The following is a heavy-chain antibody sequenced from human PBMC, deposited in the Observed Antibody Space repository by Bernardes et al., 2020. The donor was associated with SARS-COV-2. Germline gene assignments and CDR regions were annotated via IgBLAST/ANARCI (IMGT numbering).Heavy chain of an antibody. Sequence: VGSLRLSCAASGFTFSNYAMSWVRQAPGEGLEWVSGVSSSGSSIYYGDSVKGRFTISRDNSENTLYLQMNSLRAEDTAVYYCARESIVWSNAFDYWGQGTLVTVSS. J-gene: IGHJ4*02. CDR1: GFTFSNYA. D-gene: IGHD3-22*01. CDR3: ARESIVWSNAFDY. CDR2: VSSSGSSI. V-gene: IGHV3-23*01.